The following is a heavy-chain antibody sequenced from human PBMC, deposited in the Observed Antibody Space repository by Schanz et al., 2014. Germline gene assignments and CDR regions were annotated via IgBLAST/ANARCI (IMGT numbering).Heavy chain of an antibody. V-gene: IGHV3-21*02. CDR3: AKDLGTRGVGATLDY. CDR1: GFTFNNFG. D-gene: IGHD1-26*01. J-gene: IGHJ4*02. Sequence: LVESGGGLIQPGGSLRLSCAASGFTFNNFGMNWVRQAPGKGLEWVSCITGGSTTYTYYADSVRGRFTISRDNAKSSVYLQMNSLRAEDTAKYFCAKDLGTRGVGATLDYWGQGTLVTVSS. CDR2: ITGGSTTYT.